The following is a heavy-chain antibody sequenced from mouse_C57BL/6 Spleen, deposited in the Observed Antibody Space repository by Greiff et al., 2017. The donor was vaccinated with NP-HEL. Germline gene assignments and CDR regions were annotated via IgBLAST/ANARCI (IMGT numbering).Heavy chain of an antibody. CDR3: ARRLLYYYAMDY. D-gene: IGHD3-2*02. Sequence: EVKLQQSGPELVKPGASVKIPCKASGYTFTDYNMDWVKQSHGKSLEWIGDINPNNGGTIYNQKFKGKATLTVDKSSSTAYMELRSLTSEDTAVYYCARRLLYYYAMDYWGQGTSVTVSS. CDR2: INPNNGGT. CDR1: GYTFTDYN. V-gene: IGHV1-18*01. J-gene: IGHJ4*01.